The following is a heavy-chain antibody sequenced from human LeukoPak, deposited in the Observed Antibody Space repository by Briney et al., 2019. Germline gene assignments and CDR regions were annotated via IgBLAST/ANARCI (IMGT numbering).Heavy chain of an antibody. J-gene: IGHJ6*03. Sequence: ASVKVSCKVSGYTFTSYGISWVRQAPGQGLEWMGWISAYNGNTNYAQKLQGRVTMTTDTSTSTAYMELRSLRSDDTAVYYCARDLRVVPAAMDYYYMDVWGKGTTVTVSS. CDR1: GYTFTSYG. V-gene: IGHV1-18*01. CDR3: ARDLRVVPAAMDYYYMDV. D-gene: IGHD2-2*01. CDR2: ISAYNGNT.